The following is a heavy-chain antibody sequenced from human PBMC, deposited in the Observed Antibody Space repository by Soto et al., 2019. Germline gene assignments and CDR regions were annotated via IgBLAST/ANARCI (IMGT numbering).Heavy chain of an antibody. CDR3: ARGRYGDY. V-gene: IGHV1-18*01. D-gene: IGHD1-1*01. J-gene: IGHJ4*02. CDR1: GYTFTSYG. Sequence: QVHLVQSGAEVKKPGASVKVSCKASGYTFTSYGITWVRQAPGQGLEWMGWISAHNGNTDYAQKLQGRVIVTRDTSTSTAYMELMSLISDDTAVYYCARGRYGDYWGQGALVTVYS. CDR2: ISAHNGNT.